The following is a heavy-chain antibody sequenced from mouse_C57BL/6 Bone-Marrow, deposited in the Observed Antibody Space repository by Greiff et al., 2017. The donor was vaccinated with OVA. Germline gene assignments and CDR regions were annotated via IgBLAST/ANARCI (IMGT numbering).Heavy chain of an antibody. CDR2: IRNKANNHAT. CDR1: GFTFSDAW. V-gene: IGHV6-6*01. D-gene: IGHD1-1*01. Sequence: EVQGVESGGGLVQPGGSMKLSCAASGFTFSDAWMDWVRQSPEKGLEWVAEIRNKANNHATYYAESVKGRFTISRDDSKSSVYLQMNSLRAEDTGIYYCTRGRSSYWYFDVWGTGTTVTVSS. J-gene: IGHJ1*03. CDR3: TRGRSSYWYFDV.